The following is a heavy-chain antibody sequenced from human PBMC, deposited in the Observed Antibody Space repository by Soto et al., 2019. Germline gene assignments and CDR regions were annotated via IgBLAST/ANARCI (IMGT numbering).Heavy chain of an antibody. Sequence: PGGSLRLSCAASGFTFSSYSMNWVRQAPGKGLEWVSYISSSSSTIYYADSVKGRFTISRDNSKNTLYLQMNSLRAEDTAVYYCAKSRIYNWLYYYYMDVWGKGTTVTVSS. CDR2: ISSSSSTI. CDR1: GFTFSSYS. CDR3: AKSRIYNWLYYYYMDV. D-gene: IGHD1-20*01. V-gene: IGHV3-48*01. J-gene: IGHJ6*03.